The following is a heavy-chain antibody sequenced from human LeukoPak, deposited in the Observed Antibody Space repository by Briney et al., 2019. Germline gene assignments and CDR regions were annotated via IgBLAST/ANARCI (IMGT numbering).Heavy chain of an antibody. CDR1: GFTFSSYA. D-gene: IGHD3-22*01. V-gene: IGHV3-23*01. CDR3: AKSSLSSGYDLDY. CDR2: ISGSGGST. J-gene: IGHJ4*02. Sequence: PGGSLRLSCAASGFTFSSYAMSWVRQAPGKGLEWVSAISGSGGSTYYADSVKGRFTISRDNAKNSLYLQMNSLRAEDTALYYCAKSSLSSGYDLDYWGQGTLVTVSS.